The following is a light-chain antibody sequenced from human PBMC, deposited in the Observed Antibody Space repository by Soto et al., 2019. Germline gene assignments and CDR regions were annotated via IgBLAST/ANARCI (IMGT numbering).Light chain of an antibody. CDR3: QQYHILPWT. V-gene: IGKV4-1*01. Sequence: DIVMTQSPDSLAVSLGERATINCKSSRNVLYSSNNKNYLAWYQQKPGQPPKLLIYWASTRESGVPDRFSGSGSGTDFTLSISSLQAADVAVYYCQQYHILPWTFGQGTKVEIK. CDR2: WAS. J-gene: IGKJ1*01. CDR1: RNVLYSSNNKNY.